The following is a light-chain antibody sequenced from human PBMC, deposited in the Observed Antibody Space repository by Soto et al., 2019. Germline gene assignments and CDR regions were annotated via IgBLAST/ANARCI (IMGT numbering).Light chain of an antibody. Sequence: EIVLTQSPGTLSLSPGERATLSCRASQSVSNNYLAWYQQKPGQAPRLLIYGASNRATGIPDRFSGSGSGTDFTLTISRLEPEDFAVYYCQQRSQWPWTFGQGTKVDIK. V-gene: IGKV3D-20*02. CDR1: QSVSNNY. J-gene: IGKJ1*01. CDR3: QQRSQWPWT. CDR2: GAS.